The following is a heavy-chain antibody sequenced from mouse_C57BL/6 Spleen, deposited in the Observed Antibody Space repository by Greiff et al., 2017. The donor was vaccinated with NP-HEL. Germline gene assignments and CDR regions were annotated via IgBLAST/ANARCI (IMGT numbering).Heavy chain of an antibody. Sequence: VQLQQSGAELVKPGASVKLSCKASGYTFTEYTIHWVKQRSGQGLEWLGWFYPGSGSIKYNEKFKDQATLTADKSSSTVYMELSRLTSEDSAVYFCARHEDYYGSSYGYFDVWGTGTTVTVSS. J-gene: IGHJ1*03. CDR3: ARHEDYYGSSYGYFDV. V-gene: IGHV1-62-2*01. D-gene: IGHD1-1*01. CDR1: GYTFTEYT. CDR2: FYPGSGSI.